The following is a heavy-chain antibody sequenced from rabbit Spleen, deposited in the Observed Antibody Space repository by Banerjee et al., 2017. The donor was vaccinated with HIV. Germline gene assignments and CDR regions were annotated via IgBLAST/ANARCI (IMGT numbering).Heavy chain of an antibody. V-gene: IGHV1S40*01. Sequence: QSLEESGGGLVQPEGSLTLTCTASGFSFSSGYNMCWVRQAPGKGLEWIACIYAGSSGSTYYASWAKGRFTISKTSSTTVTLQMTSLTAADTATYFCARDLVAVIGWNFSLWGPGTLVTVS. CDR2: IYAGSSGST. D-gene: IGHD1-1*01. CDR3: ARDLVAVIGWNFSL. CDR1: GFSFSSGYN. J-gene: IGHJ4*01.